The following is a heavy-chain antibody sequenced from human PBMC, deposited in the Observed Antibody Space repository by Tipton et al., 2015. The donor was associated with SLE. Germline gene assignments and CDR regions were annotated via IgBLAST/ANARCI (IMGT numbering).Heavy chain of an antibody. CDR2: IYYSGST. J-gene: IGHJ4*02. CDR3: ARHEDWGIDY. Sequence: TLSLTCAVSGGSFSGYAWSWVRQPPGKGLEWIGSIYYSGSTYYNPSLKSRVTISVDTSKNQFSLKLSSVTAADTAVYYCARHEDWGIDYWGQGTLVTVSS. V-gene: IGHV4-30-2*03. D-gene: IGHD7-27*01. CDR1: GGSFSGYA.